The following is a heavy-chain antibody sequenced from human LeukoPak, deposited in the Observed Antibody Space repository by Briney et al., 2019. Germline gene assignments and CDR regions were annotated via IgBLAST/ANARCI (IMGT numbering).Heavy chain of an antibody. J-gene: IGHJ4*02. CDR1: GYTFTGYY. CDR2: INPNSGGT. V-gene: IGHV1-2*02. Sequence: ASVKVSCKASGYTFTGYYMHWVRQAPGQGLEWMGWINPNSGGTNYAQKFQDRVTMTTDTSTSTAYMELRSLRSDDTAVYYCARGQIVTIIRSPTLDYWGQGTLVTVSS. D-gene: IGHD3-22*01. CDR3: ARGQIVTIIRSPTLDY.